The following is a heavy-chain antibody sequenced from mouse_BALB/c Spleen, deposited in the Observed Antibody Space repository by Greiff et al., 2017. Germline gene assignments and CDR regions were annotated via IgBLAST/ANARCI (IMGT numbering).Heavy chain of an antibody. V-gene: IGHV1-84*02. J-gene: IGHJ3*01. CDR2: IYPGSGNT. Sequence: VQLQQSGAELVRPGALVKLSCKASGFNIKDYYINWVKQKPGQGLEWIGWIYPGSGNTKYNEKFKGKATLTVDTSSSTAYMQLSSLTSEDTAVYFCARCPYDGYYSWFAYWGQGTLVTVSA. CDR3: ARCPYDGYYSWFAY. D-gene: IGHD2-3*01. CDR1: GFNIKDYY.